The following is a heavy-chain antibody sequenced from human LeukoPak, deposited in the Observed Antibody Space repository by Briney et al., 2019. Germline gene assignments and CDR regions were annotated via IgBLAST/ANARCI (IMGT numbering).Heavy chain of an antibody. V-gene: IGHV1-18*01. CDR2: ISAYNGNT. D-gene: IGHD3-22*01. CDR3: AREEYYYDSLPDY. J-gene: IGHJ4*02. CDR1: XXTFXSXG. Sequence: SVXXSXKASXXTFXSXGISWVRQAPGQGLEWMGWISAYNGNTNYAQKLQGRVTMTTDTSTSTAYMELRSLRSDDTAVYYCAREEYYYDSLPDYWGQGTLVTVSS.